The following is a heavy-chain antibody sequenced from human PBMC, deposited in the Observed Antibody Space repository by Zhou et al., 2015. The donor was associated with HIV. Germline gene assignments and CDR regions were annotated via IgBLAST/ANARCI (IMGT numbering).Heavy chain of an antibody. Sequence: LVQSGTEVRKPGSSVNVSCKASGGTFSGSDISWVRQAPGQGLEWMGSITPMFDMETYAEKFRARLTITVDKSTSAAYMELNRLTSEDAAVYYCARDRGGATRPDWRYFDLWGRGTQVTVSS. J-gene: IGHJ2*01. CDR1: GGTFSGSD. CDR3: ARDRGGATRPDWRYFDL. CDR2: ITPMFDME. V-gene: IGHV1-69*04. D-gene: IGHD3-16*01.